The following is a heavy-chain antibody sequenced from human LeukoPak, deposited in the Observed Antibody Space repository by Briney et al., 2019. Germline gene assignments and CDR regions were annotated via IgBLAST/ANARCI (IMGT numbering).Heavy chain of an antibody. Sequence: ASVKVSCKASGYTFTSYDINWVRQATGQGLEWMGWMNPNGGNTGYAQKFQGRVTMTRNTSISTAYMELSSLRSEDTAVYYCARGRVGYDSSGYYYYFDYWGQGTLVTVSS. CDR3: ARGRVGYDSSGYYYYFDY. CDR2: MNPNGGNT. V-gene: IGHV1-8*01. CDR1: GYTFTSYD. J-gene: IGHJ4*02. D-gene: IGHD3-22*01.